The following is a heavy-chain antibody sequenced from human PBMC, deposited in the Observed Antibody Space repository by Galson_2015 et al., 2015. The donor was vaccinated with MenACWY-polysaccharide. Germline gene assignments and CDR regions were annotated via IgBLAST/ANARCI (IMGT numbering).Heavy chain of an antibody. CDR1: GYTFTSYA. D-gene: IGHD4-17*01. V-gene: IGHV7-4-1*02. Sequence: SVKVSCKASGYTFTSYAMHWVRQAPGQGLEWMGWINTNNGNTTYAQSFPGRFVFTLDTSVSTAYMQISSLKAEDTAVYYCVRDPNQLTSTVPMVRFDHCGHVTQIAASS. CDR3: VRDPNQLTSTVPMVRFDH. J-gene: IGHJ4*01. CDR2: INTNNGNT.